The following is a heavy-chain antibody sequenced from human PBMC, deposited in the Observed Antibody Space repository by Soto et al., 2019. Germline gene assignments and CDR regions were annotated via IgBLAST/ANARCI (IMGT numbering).Heavy chain of an antibody. J-gene: IGHJ3*02. V-gene: IGHV2-5*01. CDR1: GFSLSTSGVG. CDR2: IYWSGDE. Sequence: QGTLKESGPTLVKPTQTLTLTCSFSGFSLSTSGVGVGWIRQSPGKALEWLAHIYWSGDEHYRPSLQSRLSITEDTPTYRVVLIMTNMDPVDTATHSCARGLADHPVCDFDSWGAGTMVTVSS. D-gene: IGHD6-6*01. CDR3: ARGLADHPVCDFDS.